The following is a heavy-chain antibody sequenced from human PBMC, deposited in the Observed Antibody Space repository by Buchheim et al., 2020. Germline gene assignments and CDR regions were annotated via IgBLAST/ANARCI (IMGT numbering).Heavy chain of an antibody. CDR1: GFTFSSYG. V-gene: IGHV3-30*03. Sequence: QVQLVESGGGVVQPGRSLRLSCAASGFTFSSYGMHWVRQAPGKGLEWVAVISYDGSNKYYADSVKGRFTISRDNSKNMLFLQMNSLTTDDAAVYFCARELGFKGSLDIWG. CDR2: ISYDGSNK. J-gene: IGHJ3*02. D-gene: IGHD2-2*03. CDR3: ARELGFKGSLDI.